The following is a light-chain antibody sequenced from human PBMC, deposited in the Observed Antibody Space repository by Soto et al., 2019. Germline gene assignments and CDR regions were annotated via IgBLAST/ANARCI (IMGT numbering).Light chain of an antibody. CDR2: EVS. V-gene: IGLV2-14*01. CDR3: SSYTSDNTVG. CDR1: SSDVGYYNY. Sequence: QSVLTQPASVSGSPGQSITISCTGTSSDVGYYNYVSWYQQHPGKAPKLMIYEVSNRPSGVSNHFSASKSGNTASLTISGLQAEDEAYYYCSSYTSDNTVGFGGGTKVTVL. J-gene: IGLJ2*01.